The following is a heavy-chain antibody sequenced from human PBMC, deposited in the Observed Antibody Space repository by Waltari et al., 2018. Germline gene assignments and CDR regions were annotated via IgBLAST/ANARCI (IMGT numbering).Heavy chain of an antibody. Sequence: QVQLQESGPGLVKSSETLSLTGGVSGASISSASYSVWTRQPPGKGPEWIGSVYHNGNTFYNPSLTSRVTMSVDKSRKHFSLSLSSVTAADTAVYYCARATCSHGGCSMYYFYYYMDVWGKGTTVTVSS. CDR2: VYHNGNT. V-gene: IGHV4-38-2*01. CDR1: GASISSASY. J-gene: IGHJ6*03. D-gene: IGHD2-8*01. CDR3: ARATCSHGGCSMYYFYYYMDV.